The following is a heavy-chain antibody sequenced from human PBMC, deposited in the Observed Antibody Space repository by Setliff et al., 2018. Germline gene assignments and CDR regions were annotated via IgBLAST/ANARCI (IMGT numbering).Heavy chain of an antibody. CDR3: ARGVYCSGGSCEGNDY. CDR1: GYTFATHA. D-gene: IGHD2-15*01. Sequence: ASVKVSCKASGYTFATHAIHWVRQAPGQRPEWMGLINTDNGRPAYSQKFQGRVTIARDTSASTAYMELSSLRSEDTAVYYCARGVYCSGGSCEGNDYWGQGTLVTVSS. CDR2: INTDNGRP. J-gene: IGHJ4*02. V-gene: IGHV1-3*04.